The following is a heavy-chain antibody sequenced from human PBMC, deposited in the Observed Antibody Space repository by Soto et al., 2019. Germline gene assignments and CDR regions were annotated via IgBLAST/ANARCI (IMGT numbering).Heavy chain of an antibody. CDR2: IIPILGIA. J-gene: IGHJ4*02. CDR3: ARDWGGGGYDQGDY. CDR1: GGTFSSYT. V-gene: IGHV1-69*08. Sequence: QVQLVQSGAEVKKPGSSVKVSCKASGGTFSSYTISWVRQAPGQGLEWMGRIIPILGIANYAQKFQGRVTITADKSTGTAYMELSSLGTEDTAVYYWARDWGGGGYDQGDYWGQGTLVTVSS. D-gene: IGHD5-12*01.